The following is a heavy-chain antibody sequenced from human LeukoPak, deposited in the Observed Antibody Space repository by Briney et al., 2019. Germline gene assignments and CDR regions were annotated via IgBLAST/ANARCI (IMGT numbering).Heavy chain of an antibody. Sequence: ASVKVSCKASGYTFTSYGISWVRQAPGQGLEWMGWISAYNGNTNYAQKLQGRVTITADESTSTAYMELSSLRSEDTAVYYCARAISGLRYFDWFYYYMDVWGKGTTVTVSS. CDR1: GYTFTSYG. CDR3: ARAISGLRYFDWFYYYMDV. J-gene: IGHJ6*03. CDR2: ISAYNGNT. D-gene: IGHD3-9*01. V-gene: IGHV1-18*01.